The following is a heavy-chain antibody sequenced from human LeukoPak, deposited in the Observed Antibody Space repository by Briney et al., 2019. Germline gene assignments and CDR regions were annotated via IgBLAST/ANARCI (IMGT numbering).Heavy chain of an antibody. CDR3: AKERQTGDYFTSDY. J-gene: IGHJ4*02. CDR2: INNRGSST. V-gene: IGHV3-23*01. D-gene: IGHD4-17*01. Sequence: GGSLRLFCAASGFTFSSYTMSWVRQTPGEGLEWLSAINNRGSSTYYAGSVKDRFTISRDNSENTLYLQMNSLTVDDTAVYFCAKERQTGDYFTSDYWGQGTLVTVSS. CDR1: GFTFSSYT.